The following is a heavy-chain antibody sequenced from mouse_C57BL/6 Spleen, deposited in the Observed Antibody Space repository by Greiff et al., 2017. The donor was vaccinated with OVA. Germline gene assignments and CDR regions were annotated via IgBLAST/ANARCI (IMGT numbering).Heavy chain of an antibody. CDR3: ARDRVYDYDGFAY. J-gene: IGHJ3*01. Sequence: EVQVVESGPGLVKPSQSLSLTCSVTGYSITSGYYWNWIRQFPGNKLEWMGYISYDGSNNYNPSLKNRISITRDTSKNQFFLKLNSVTTEDTATYYCARDRVYDYDGFAYWGQGTLVTVSA. D-gene: IGHD2-4*01. CDR2: ISYDGSN. V-gene: IGHV3-6*01. CDR1: GYSITSGYY.